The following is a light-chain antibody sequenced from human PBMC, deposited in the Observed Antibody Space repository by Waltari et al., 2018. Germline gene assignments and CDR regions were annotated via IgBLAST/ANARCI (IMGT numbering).Light chain of an antibody. CDR2: WAS. CDR1: QSVLYSSNNKNF. Sequence: DIVMTQSPDSLAVSLGERATINCKSSQSVLYSSNNKNFLAWCQQKPGQPPKLLIHWASIRESGVPDRFGGSGSGADFTLTISSLQAEDVAVYYCQQYYSFPLTFGGGTKVEIK. J-gene: IGKJ4*01. V-gene: IGKV4-1*01. CDR3: QQYYSFPLT.